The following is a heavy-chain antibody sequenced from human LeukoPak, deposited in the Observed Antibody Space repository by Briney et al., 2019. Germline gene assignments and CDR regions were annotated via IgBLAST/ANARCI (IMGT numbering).Heavy chain of an antibody. CDR3: ARQIAAAGTLYYYYYYMDV. Sequence: SETLSLTCTVSGGSISSSSYYWGWVRQPPGKGLEWIGSIYYSGSTYYTPSLTSPLSISVDTSNTPFSLKLSSVTAPDTAVYYCARQIAAAGTLYYYYYYMDVWGKGTTVTVSS. CDR2: IYYSGST. CDR1: GGSISSSSYY. V-gene: IGHV4-39*01. J-gene: IGHJ6*03. D-gene: IGHD6-13*01.